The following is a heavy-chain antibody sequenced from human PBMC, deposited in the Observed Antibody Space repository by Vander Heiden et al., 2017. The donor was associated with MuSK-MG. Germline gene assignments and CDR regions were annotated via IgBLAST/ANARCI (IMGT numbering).Heavy chain of an antibody. CDR1: GSSISSGYY. J-gene: IGHJ1*01. Sequence: QVQLQESGPGLVKPSETLSLTCAVSGSSISSGYYWGWIRQPPGKGLEWIGSIYHSGSTYYNPSIKRRVTIAVDTSKNQFSMKRSSVTAAETAVYYCARTALYYINGYYPPADYFQHWGQGTMVTVYS. D-gene: IGHD3-22*01. CDR3: ARTALYYINGYYPPADYFQH. CDR2: IYHSGST. V-gene: IGHV4-38-2*01.